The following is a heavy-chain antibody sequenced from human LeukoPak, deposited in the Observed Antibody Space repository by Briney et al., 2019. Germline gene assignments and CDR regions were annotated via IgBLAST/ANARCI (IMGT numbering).Heavy chain of an antibody. CDR1: GFTFSDYY. D-gene: IGHD6-13*01. J-gene: IGHJ5*02. CDR2: ISSSGSTI. CDR3: ARDNVIAAAGIRWFDP. V-gene: IGHV3-11*04. Sequence: GGSLRLSCAASGFTFSDYYMSWIRQAPGKGLEWVSYISSSGSTIYYADSVKGRFTISRDNAKNSLYLQMNSLRAEDTAVYYCARDNVIAAAGIRWFDPWGQGTLVTVSS.